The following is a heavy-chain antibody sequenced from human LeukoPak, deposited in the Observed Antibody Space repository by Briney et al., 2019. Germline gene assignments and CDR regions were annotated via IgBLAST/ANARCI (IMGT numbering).Heavy chain of an antibody. V-gene: IGHV1-18*04. CDR3: ARTVAVAGQYYFDY. J-gene: IGHJ4*02. D-gene: IGHD6-19*01. CDR1: GYTFTDYY. Sequence: ASVKVSCKSSGYTFTDYYIHWVRQAPGQGLEWMGWISAYNGNTNYAQKLQGRVTMTTDTSTSTAYMELRSLRSDDTAVYYCARTVAVAGQYYFDYWGQGTLVTVSS. CDR2: ISAYNGNT.